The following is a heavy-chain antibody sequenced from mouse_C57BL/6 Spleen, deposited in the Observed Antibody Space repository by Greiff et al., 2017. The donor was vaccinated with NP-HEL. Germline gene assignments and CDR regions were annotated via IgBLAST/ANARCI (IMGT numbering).Heavy chain of an antibody. V-gene: IGHV1-76*01. CDR3: ARDYGSSYDFDV. Sequence: VQLQQSGAELVRPGASVKLSCKASGYTFTDYYINWVKQRPGQGLEWIARIYPGSGNTYYNEKFKGKATLTAEKSSSTAYMQLSSLTSEDSAVYFCARDYGSSYDFDVWGTGTTVTVSS. J-gene: IGHJ1*03. CDR2: IYPGSGNT. D-gene: IGHD1-1*01. CDR1: GYTFTDYY.